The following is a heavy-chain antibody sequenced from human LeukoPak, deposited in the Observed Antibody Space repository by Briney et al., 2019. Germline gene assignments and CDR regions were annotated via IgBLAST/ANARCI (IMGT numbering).Heavy chain of an antibody. D-gene: IGHD3-22*01. J-gene: IGHJ4*02. CDR2: IKQDGSEK. CDR3: ARYLSYYYDSSGYYYSLLFDY. V-gene: IGHV3-7*01. CDR1: GFTFSSYW. Sequence: GGSLRLSCAVSGFTFSSYWMSWVRQAPGKGLEWVANIKQDGSEKYYVDSVKGRFTISRDNAKNSLYLQMNSLRAEDTAVYYCARYLSYYYDSSGYYYSLLFDYWGQGTLVTVSS.